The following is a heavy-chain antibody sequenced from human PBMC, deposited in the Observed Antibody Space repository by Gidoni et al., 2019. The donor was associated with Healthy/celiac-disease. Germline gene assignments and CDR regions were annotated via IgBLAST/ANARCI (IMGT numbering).Heavy chain of an antibody. CDR3: AKDGYSSSPDY. Sequence: QVQLVESGGGVVQPGRSLRLSCAASGFTFSSYGMHWVRQAPGRGLEWVAVISYDGSNKYYADSVEGRFTISRDNSKNTLYLQMNSLRAEDTAVYYCAKDGYSSSPDYWGQGTLVTVSS. CDR1: GFTFSSYG. V-gene: IGHV3-30*18. D-gene: IGHD6-6*01. J-gene: IGHJ4*02. CDR2: ISYDGSNK.